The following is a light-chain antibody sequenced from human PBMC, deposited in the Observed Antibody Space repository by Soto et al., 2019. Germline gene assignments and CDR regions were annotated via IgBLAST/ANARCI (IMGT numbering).Light chain of an antibody. CDR1: QSVSSN. CDR3: QNYNNWPPWT. CDR2: GAS. Sequence: EIVMTQSPATLSVSPGERATFSCRASQSVSSNLAWYQQKPGQAPRLLIYGASIRATGIPARFSGSGSGTEFTLTISTLRSEDFAIYYCQNYNNWPPWTFGQGTKVDIK. V-gene: IGKV3-15*01. J-gene: IGKJ1*01.